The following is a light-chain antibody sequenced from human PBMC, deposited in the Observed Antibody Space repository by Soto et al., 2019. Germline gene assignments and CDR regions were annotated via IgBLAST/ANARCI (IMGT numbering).Light chain of an antibody. CDR2: GAS. CDR1: QSGSSSS. CDR3: QQYGSSSWT. Sequence: IVLTQAPGTLSFSPGERATLACRASQSGSSSSLAWYQQKPGQAPRLLIYGASSRATGIPDRFSGSGSGTDFTLTISRLEPEDFAVYYCQQYGSSSWTFGQGTKVEIK. V-gene: IGKV3-20*01. J-gene: IGKJ1*01.